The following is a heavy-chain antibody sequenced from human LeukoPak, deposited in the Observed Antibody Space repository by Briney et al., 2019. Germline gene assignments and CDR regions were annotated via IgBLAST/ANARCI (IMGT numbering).Heavy chain of an antibody. CDR3: GRAFPPLRTSSAGDL. J-gene: IGHJ4*02. D-gene: IGHD3-16*01. V-gene: IGHV3-69-1*02. Sequence: PGGSLRLSCSASGFTFSDYDMNWVRQGPGKGLEWVSSISGLSTHIYYGDSVKGRFSISRDNAKNSVYLQMNSLGVEDTAIYYCGRAFPPLRTSSAGDLWGQGILVTVSS. CDR2: ISGLSTHI. CDR1: GFTFSDYD.